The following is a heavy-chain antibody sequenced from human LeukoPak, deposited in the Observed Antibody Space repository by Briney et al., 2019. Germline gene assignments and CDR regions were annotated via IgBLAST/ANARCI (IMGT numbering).Heavy chain of an antibody. CDR3: ARAPVGWELLYYFDY. J-gene: IGHJ4*02. CDR1: GYTFTCYY. D-gene: IGHD1-26*01. V-gene: IGHV1-2*02. Sequence: ASVKVSCKASGYTFTCYYMHWVRQAPGQGLEWMGWINPNSGGTNYAQKFQGRVTMTRDTSISTAYMELSRLRSDDTAVYYCARAPVGWELLYYFDYWGQGTLVTVSS. CDR2: INPNSGGT.